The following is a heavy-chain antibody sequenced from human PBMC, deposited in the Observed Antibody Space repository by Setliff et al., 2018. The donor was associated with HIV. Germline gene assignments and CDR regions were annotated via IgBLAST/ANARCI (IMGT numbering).Heavy chain of an antibody. V-gene: IGHV3-30*02. CDR1: VFTFNNYG. D-gene: IGHD2-15*01. Sequence: PGGSLRLSCAASVFTFNNYGMNWVRQAPGKGLEWVAFIRYDGSQKYYVDSMKGRFTISRDNSKNTLYLQMNSLRVEDTAVYYCAKDVCSGAYCYAYYYYGMDVWGQGTMVTVSS. CDR3: AKDVCSGAYCYAYYYYGMDV. J-gene: IGHJ6*02. CDR2: IRYDGSQK.